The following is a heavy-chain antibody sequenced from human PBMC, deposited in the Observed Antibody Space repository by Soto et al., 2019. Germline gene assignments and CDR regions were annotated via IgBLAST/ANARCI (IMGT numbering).Heavy chain of an antibody. Sequence: SETLSLTCAVSGGSISSGGYSWSWIRQPPGKGLEWIGYIYHSGSTYYNPSLKSRVTISVDRSKNQFSLKLSSVTAADTAVYYCARGARYYDILTGYLGSYYFDYWGQGTLVTVSS. CDR3: ARGARYYDILTGYLGSYYFDY. J-gene: IGHJ4*02. D-gene: IGHD3-9*01. CDR1: GGSISSGGYS. CDR2: IYHSGST. V-gene: IGHV4-30-2*01.